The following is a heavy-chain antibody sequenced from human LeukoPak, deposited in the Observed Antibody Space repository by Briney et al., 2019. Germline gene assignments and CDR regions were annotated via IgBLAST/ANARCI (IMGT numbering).Heavy chain of an antibody. CDR2: IYTSGST. Sequence: SQTLSLTCTVSGGSISSGSYYWSWIRQPAGKGLEWIGRIYTSGSTNYNPSLKSRVTISVDTSKNQFSLKLSSVTAADTAVYYCARELTMIWDALDIWGQGTMVTVSS. J-gene: IGHJ3*02. V-gene: IGHV4-61*02. CDR3: ARELTMIWDALDI. CDR1: GGSISSGSYY. D-gene: IGHD3-22*01.